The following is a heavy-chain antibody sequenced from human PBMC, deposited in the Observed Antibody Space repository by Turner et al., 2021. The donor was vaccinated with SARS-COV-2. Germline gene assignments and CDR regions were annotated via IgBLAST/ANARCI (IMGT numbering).Heavy chain of an antibody. V-gene: IGHV4-39*01. D-gene: IGHD3-3*01. Sequence: QLQLQESGPGLGKPSEPLSLTCTVSGCSISSSRYYWGWIRQPPGKGLEWIGSIYYSGSTYYNPSLKSRVTISVDTSKNQFSLKLSSVTAADTAVYYCARSNYDFWSGYYTFYFDYWGQGTLVTVSS. CDR3: ARSNYDFWSGYYTFYFDY. CDR2: IYYSGST. CDR1: GCSISSSRYY. J-gene: IGHJ4*02.